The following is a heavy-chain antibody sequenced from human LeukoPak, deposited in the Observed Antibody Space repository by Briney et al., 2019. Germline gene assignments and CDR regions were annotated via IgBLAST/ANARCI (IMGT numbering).Heavy chain of an antibody. CDR1: GYTFTGYY. J-gene: IGHJ4*02. CDR3: ARDRLGGFTFDY. CDR2: INPNSGGT. V-gene: IGHV1-2*02. Sequence: ASVKVSCKASGYTFTGYYMHWVRQAPGQGLEWMGWINPNSGGTNYAQKFQGRVTMTRDTSISTAYMELSRLRSDDTAVYYCARDRLGGFTFDYWGQGILVTVSS. D-gene: IGHD3-16*01.